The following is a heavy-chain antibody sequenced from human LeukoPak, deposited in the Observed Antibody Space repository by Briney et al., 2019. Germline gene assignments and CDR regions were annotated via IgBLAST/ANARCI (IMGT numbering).Heavy chain of an antibody. CDR3: AREGCRGTSCHGYWFDP. J-gene: IGHJ5*02. Sequence: ASVKVSCKASGYTFTGYYMHWVRQAPGQGLEWMGWINPNSGGTNYAQKFQGRVTMTRDTSISTAYMELSRLRSDDTAVYYCAREGCRGTSCHGYWFDPWGQGTLVTVSS. D-gene: IGHD2-2*01. V-gene: IGHV1-2*02. CDR1: GYTFTGYY. CDR2: INPNSGGT.